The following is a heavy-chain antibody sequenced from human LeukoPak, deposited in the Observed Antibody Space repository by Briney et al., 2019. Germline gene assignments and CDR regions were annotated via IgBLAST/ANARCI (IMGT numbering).Heavy chain of an antibody. CDR2: IIPIFGTA. Sequence: SVKVSCKASGGTFSSYAISWVRQAPGQGLEWMGGIIPIFGTANYAQKFQGRVTITADEPTSTAYMELSSLRSEDTAVYYCARAREYYYDSSGPDDAFDIWGQGTMVTISS. CDR3: ARAREYYYDSSGPDDAFDI. CDR1: GGTFSSYA. J-gene: IGHJ3*02. D-gene: IGHD3-22*01. V-gene: IGHV1-69*01.